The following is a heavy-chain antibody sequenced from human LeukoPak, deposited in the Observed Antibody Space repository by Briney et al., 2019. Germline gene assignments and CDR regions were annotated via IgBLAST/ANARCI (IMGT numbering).Heavy chain of an antibody. V-gene: IGHV3-30-3*01. J-gene: IGHJ4*02. Sequence: GGSLRLSCAASGFIFGGCAMHWVRQAPGKGLQCLAVISYDGGKTYYADSVEGRFTISRDNSKSTVYLEINSLRSEDTAIYYCARGFNDFWSGSQLEYWGQGTLVTVSS. D-gene: IGHD3-3*01. CDR1: GFIFGGCA. CDR3: ARGFNDFWSGSQLEY. CDR2: ISYDGGKT.